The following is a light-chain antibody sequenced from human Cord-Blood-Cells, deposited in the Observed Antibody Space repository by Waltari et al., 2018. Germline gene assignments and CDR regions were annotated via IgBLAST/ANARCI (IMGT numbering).Light chain of an antibody. CDR1: HSLVYSDGNTY. Sequence: DVVMTQYPLALPVTLGQPASISCRASHSLVYSDGNTYLNWFQQRPGQSPRRLIYKVSNRDTGVPDRFSGSESGTDFTLKIRRVEAGDVGVYYCMQGTHWPITFGQGTRLEIK. V-gene: IGKV2-30*01. J-gene: IGKJ5*01. CDR2: KVS. CDR3: MQGTHWPIT.